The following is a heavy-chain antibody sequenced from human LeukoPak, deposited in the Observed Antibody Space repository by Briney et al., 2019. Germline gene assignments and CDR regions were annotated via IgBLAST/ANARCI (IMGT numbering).Heavy chain of an antibody. CDR2: ISAYNGNA. CDR3: AREGVWFGELSDYFDY. CDR1: GYTFTSYG. J-gene: IGHJ4*02. V-gene: IGHV1-18*01. Sequence: ASVKVSCKASGYTFTSYGISWVRQAPGQGLEWMGWISAYNGNANYAQKLQGRVTMTTDTSTSTVYMELRSLRSDDTAVYYCAREGVWFGELSDYFDYWGQGTLVTVSS. D-gene: IGHD3-10*01.